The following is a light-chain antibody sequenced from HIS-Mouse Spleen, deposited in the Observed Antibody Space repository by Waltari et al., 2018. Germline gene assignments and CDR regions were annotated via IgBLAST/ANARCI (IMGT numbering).Light chain of an antibody. CDR2: DVS. V-gene: IGLV2-11*01. CDR1: SSDVGGYNY. Sequence: QSALTQPRSVSGSPGQSVTISCTGPSSDVGGYNYVSWYQQHPGKAPKLMIYDVSKRPSGVPDRFSGSKSGNTASLTISGLQAEDEADYYCCSYAGSYTSRVFGGGTKLTVL. CDR3: CSYAGSYTSRV. J-gene: IGLJ3*02.